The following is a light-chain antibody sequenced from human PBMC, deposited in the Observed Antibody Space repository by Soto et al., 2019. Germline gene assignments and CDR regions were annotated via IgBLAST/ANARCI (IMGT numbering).Light chain of an antibody. CDR2: AAT. CDR3: QQGYNTFWT. Sequence: DIQMTQSTSSLSAFVGDSVTVTCRASQPIGTSLHWYQQKAGKAPKVLISAATKLQSGVPSRFIGSGSGTDFTLTISNLQPEDSATYYCQQGYNTFWTFGRGTKVELK. J-gene: IGKJ1*01. V-gene: IGKV1-39*01. CDR1: QPIGTS.